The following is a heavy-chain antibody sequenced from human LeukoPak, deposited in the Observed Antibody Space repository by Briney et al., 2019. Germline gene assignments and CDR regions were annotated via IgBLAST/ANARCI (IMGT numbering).Heavy chain of an antibody. V-gene: IGHV3-23*01. CDR1: GFTFSGYS. J-gene: IGHJ4*02. D-gene: IGHD5-12*01. Sequence: PGGSLRLSCAASGFTFSGYSMSWVRQAPGKGLEWVAGISDSGGRTNYADSVKGRFTISRDNPKNTLYLQMNSLRAEDTAVYYCATSEDTGYDYHYWGQGTLVTVSS. CDR3: ATSEDTGYDYHY. CDR2: ISDSGGRT.